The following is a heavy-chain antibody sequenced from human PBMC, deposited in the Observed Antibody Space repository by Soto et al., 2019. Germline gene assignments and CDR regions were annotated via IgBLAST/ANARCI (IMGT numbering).Heavy chain of an antibody. D-gene: IGHD3-3*01. CDR3: TRESQPYDFWSGYYSPEGGYYYYMDV. CDR2: IRSKAYGGTT. V-gene: IGHV3-49*03. CDR1: GFTFGDYA. Sequence: GGSLRLSCTASGFTFGDYAMSWFRQAPGKGLEWVGFIRSKAYGGTTEYAASVKGRFTISRADSKSIAYLQMNSLKTEDTAVYYCTRESQPYDFWSGYYSPEGGYYYYMDVWGKGTTVTVSS. J-gene: IGHJ6*03.